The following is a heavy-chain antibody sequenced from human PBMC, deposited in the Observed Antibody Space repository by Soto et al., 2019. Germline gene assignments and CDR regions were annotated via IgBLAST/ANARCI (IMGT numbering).Heavy chain of an antibody. CDR1: GGSFIGYY. CDR2: INHSGST. CDR3: ARTETTVTTTLFDY. J-gene: IGHJ4*02. Sequence: SETLSLTCAVYGGSFIGYYWSWILQPPGKGLEWIGEINHSGSTNYNPSLKSRVTISVDTSKNQFSLKLSSVTAADTAVYYCARTETTVTTTLFDYWGQGTLVTVSS. D-gene: IGHD4-17*01. V-gene: IGHV4-34*01.